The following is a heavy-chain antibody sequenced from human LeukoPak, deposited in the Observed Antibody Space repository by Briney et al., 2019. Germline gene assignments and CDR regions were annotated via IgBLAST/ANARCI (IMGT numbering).Heavy chain of an antibody. V-gene: IGHV1-2*06. D-gene: IGHD3-10*01. CDR3: ARASITYYYGSGSYYNVYPDY. CDR1: GYTFTGYY. J-gene: IGHJ4*02. CDR2: VNPNTGGT. Sequence: ASVKVSCKASGYTFTGYYMHWVRQAPGQGLDWMGRVNPNTGGTNYAQKFQGRVTMTRDTSISTAYMELSRLRPDDTAVYYCARASITYYYGSGSYYNVYPDYWGQGTLVTVSS.